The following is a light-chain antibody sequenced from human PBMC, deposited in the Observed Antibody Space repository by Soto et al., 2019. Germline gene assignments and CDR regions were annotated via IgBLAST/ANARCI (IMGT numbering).Light chain of an antibody. Sequence: IVLTQSTSTLSVSPGQRPTLSYRASQSVSSNLAWYQQKPGQAPRLLIYGASSRATGIPDRFSGSGSGTDFTLTIGSLEPEDSGVYYCQQRINWPLTFGGGTKVDIK. CDR3: QQRINWPLT. V-gene: IGKV3-11*01. J-gene: IGKJ4*01. CDR1: QSVSSN. CDR2: GAS.